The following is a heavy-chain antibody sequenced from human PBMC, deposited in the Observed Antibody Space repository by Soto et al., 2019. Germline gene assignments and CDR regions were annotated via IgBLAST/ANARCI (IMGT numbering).Heavy chain of an antibody. CDR1: GFTFSSYA. CDR3: SKDRTSSFFCSGGTCYSDY. Sequence: GGSLRLSCAVSGFTFSSYAMSWVRQAPGKGLEWVSGITGGGISTYYADSVKGRFNISRDNSKNTLYLQMNSLRAEDTAVYYCSKDRTSSFFCSGGTCYSDYWGQGTLVTVSS. CDR2: ITGGGIST. V-gene: IGHV3-23*01. D-gene: IGHD2-15*01. J-gene: IGHJ4*02.